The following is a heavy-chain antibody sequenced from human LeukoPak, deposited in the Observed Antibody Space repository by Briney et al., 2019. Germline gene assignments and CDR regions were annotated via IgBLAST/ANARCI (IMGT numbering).Heavy chain of an antibody. CDR3: ARDLYTGSNWDFFHY. CDR2: VWYDGSNK. J-gene: IGHJ4*02. CDR1: GFSFSSYA. V-gene: IGHV3-33*01. Sequence: GTSLRLSCTASGFSFSSYAIHWVRQAPGKGLEWVAIVWYDGSNKYYAESVKGRFTISRDDSKNTVYLQMNSLRADDTAVYYCARDLYTGSNWDFFHYWGRGTLVTVSS. D-gene: IGHD1-26*01.